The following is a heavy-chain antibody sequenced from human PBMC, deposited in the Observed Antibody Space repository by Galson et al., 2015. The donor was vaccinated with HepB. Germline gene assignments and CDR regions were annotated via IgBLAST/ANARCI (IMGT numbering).Heavy chain of an antibody. Sequence: SLRLSCAASGFTFSSYWMSWVRQAPGKGLEWVANIKQDGSEKYYVDSVKGRFTISRDNAKNSLYLQMNSLRAEDTAVYYCARVYGDYGIYYYYGMDVWGQGTTVTVSS. CDR2: IKQDGSEK. D-gene: IGHD4-17*01. CDR3: ARVYGDYGIYYYYGMDV. CDR1: GFTFSSYW. J-gene: IGHJ6*02. V-gene: IGHV3-7*03.